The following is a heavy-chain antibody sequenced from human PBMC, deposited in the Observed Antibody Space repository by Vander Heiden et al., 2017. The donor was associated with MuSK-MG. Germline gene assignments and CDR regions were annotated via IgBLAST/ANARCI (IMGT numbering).Heavy chain of an antibody. Sequence: QVQLQESGPGLVKPSETLSLTCAVSGYSISSGYYWGWIRQPPGKGLEWIGSIYHSGSTYYNPSLKSRVTISVDTSKNQFSLKLSSVTAADTAVYYCARRLNCSGGSCYGGWFDPWGQGTLVTVSS. D-gene: IGHD2-15*01. V-gene: IGHV4-38-2*01. CDR3: ARRLNCSGGSCYGGWFDP. CDR2: IYHSGST. CDR1: GYSISSGYY. J-gene: IGHJ5*02.